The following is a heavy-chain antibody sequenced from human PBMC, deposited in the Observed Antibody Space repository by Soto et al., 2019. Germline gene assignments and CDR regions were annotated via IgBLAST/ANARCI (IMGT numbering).Heavy chain of an antibody. CDR2: IYPGDSDT. CDR1: GYSFTSYC. CDR3: ARHVDSYGYDYYYGMDV. Sequence: PGESLKISCKGSGYSFTSYCIGWVRQMPGKGLEWMGIIYPGDSDTRYSTSFQGQVTISADKSISTAYLQWSSLKASDTAMYYCARHVDSYGYDYYYGMDVWGQGTTVTVSS. V-gene: IGHV5-51*01. J-gene: IGHJ6*02. D-gene: IGHD5-18*01.